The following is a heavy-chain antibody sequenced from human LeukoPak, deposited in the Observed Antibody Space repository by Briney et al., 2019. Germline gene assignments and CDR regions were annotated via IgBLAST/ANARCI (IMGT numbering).Heavy chain of an antibody. CDR2: MNTNTGNP. D-gene: IGHD3-22*01. CDR3: AVLSYDSSGYYYPFDY. V-gene: IGHV7-4-1*02. J-gene: IGHJ4*02. Sequence: ASVKVSCKASGYTFTNYAMNWVRQAPGQGLEWMGWMNTNTGNPTYAQGFTGRFVFSLDTSVSTAYLQISSLKTEDTAVYYCAVLSYDSSGYYYPFDYWGQGTLVTVSS. CDR1: GYTFTNYA.